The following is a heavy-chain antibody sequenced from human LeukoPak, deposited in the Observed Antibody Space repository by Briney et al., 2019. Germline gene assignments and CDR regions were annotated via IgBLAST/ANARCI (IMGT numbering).Heavy chain of an antibody. CDR2: IKSKTDGGTT. CDR3: TPLSLQYYYDSSGYYADAFDI. J-gene: IGHJ3*02. D-gene: IGHD3-22*01. CDR1: GFTFSNAW. V-gene: IGHV3-15*01. Sequence: GGSLRLSCAASGFTFSNAWMSWVRQAPGKGLEWVGRIKSKTDGGTTDYAAPVKGRFTISRDDSKNTLYLQMNSLKTEDTAVYYCTPLSLQYYYDSSGYYADAFDIWGQGTMVTVSS.